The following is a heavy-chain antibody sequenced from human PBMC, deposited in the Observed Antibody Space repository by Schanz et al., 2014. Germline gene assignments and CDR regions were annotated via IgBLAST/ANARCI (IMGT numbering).Heavy chain of an antibody. V-gene: IGHV3-64D*08. D-gene: IGHD3-16*02. CDR2: ISHDGYST. CDR1: GFTLSNYA. Sequence: EVQLLESGGGLVQPGGSLRLSCSASGFTLSNYAMSWVRQAPGKGLEYVSAISHDGYSTYYADSVKGRFTISRDNSKNTLYLQLGSLSAEDTAVYFCARDNRYYLFDYWGQGALVTVSS. J-gene: IGHJ4*02. CDR3: ARDNRYYLFDY.